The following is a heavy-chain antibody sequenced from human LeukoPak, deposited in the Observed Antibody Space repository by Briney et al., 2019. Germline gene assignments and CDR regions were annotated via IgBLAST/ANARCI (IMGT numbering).Heavy chain of an antibody. CDR1: GYTFTSYD. J-gene: IGHJ4*02. Sequence: ASVKVSCKASGYTFTSYDINWVRQATGQGPEWMGWMNPNSGNTGYAQKFQGRVTITRNTSISTAYMELSSLRSEDTAVYYCARGNLPADSTPFDYWGQGTLVTVSS. CDR2: MNPNSGNT. V-gene: IGHV1-8*03. D-gene: IGHD2-2*01. CDR3: ARGNLPADSTPFDY.